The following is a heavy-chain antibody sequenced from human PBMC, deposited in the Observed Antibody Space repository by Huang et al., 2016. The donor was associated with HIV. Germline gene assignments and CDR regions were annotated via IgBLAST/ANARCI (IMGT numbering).Heavy chain of an antibody. CDR2: IIPIFVTP. D-gene: IGHD1-1*01. Sequence: QAQLVQSGAEVKKRGSSVRVSCEASGGTFSSYAMKWVRQAPGQGLEWMGGIIPIFVTPNYAQEFQGRVTITADESTSTAYMGLSSLGSDDTAVYYCARDRKYDNAWYWFDPWGQGTLVTVSS. V-gene: IGHV1-69*01. CDR3: ARDRKYDNAWYWFDP. J-gene: IGHJ5*02. CDR1: GGTFSSYA.